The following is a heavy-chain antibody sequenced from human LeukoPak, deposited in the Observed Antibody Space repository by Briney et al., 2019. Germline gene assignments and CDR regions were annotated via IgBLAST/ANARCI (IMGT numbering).Heavy chain of an antibody. CDR3: ARAVGMKYQLLYGYYYYYMDV. CDR1: GYTFTSYD. CDR2: MNPNSGNT. V-gene: IGHV1-8*01. D-gene: IGHD2-2*02. Sequence: ASVKVSCKASGYTFTSYDINWVRQATGQGLEWMGRMNPNSGNTGYAQKFQGRVTMTRNTSISTAYMELSSLRSEDTAVYYCARAVGMKYQLLYGYYYYYMDVWGKGTTVTVSS. J-gene: IGHJ6*03.